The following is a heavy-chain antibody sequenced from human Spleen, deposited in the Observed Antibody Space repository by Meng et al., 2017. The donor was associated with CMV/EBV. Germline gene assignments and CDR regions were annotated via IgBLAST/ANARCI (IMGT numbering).Heavy chain of an antibody. CDR3: ARDRWKYSAFDI. V-gene: IGHV4-34*01. Sequence: SETLSLTCAVYVGSFSGYYWSWIRQAPGKGLEWIGEISDSGKTNYNPSLKSRVTLSVDTSKLQFSLKLSSVTAADTAVYYCARDRWKYSAFDIWGLGTLVTVSS. CDR2: ISDSGKT. D-gene: IGHD5-12*01. J-gene: IGHJ3*02. CDR1: VGSFSGYY.